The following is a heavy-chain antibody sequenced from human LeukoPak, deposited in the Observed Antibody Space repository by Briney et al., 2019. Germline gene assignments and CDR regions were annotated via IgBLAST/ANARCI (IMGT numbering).Heavy chain of an antibody. CDR3: ASLPHYYDSSGYYRY. Sequence: SETLSLTCAVYGGSFSGYYWSRIRQPPGKGLEWIGEINHSGSTNYNPSLKSRVTISVDTSKNQFSLKLSSVTAADTAVYYCASLPHYYDSSGYYRYWGQGTLVTVSS. CDR2: INHSGST. D-gene: IGHD3-22*01. J-gene: IGHJ4*02. V-gene: IGHV4-34*01. CDR1: GGSFSGYY.